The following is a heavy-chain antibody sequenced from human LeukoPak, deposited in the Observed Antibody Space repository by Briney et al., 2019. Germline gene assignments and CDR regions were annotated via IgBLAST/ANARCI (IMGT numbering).Heavy chain of an antibody. CDR2: INPNSGGT. CDR1: GYTFSGYY. V-gene: IGHV1-2*02. Sequence: GASVKVSCKASGYTFSGYYMHWVRQAPGQGLEWMGWINPNSGGTKYAQKFQGRVTMTRDTSISTAYMELSRLRSDDTAVYYCASDSSGYWSAFDIWDQGTMVTVSS. CDR3: ASDSSGYWSAFDI. D-gene: IGHD3-22*01. J-gene: IGHJ3*02.